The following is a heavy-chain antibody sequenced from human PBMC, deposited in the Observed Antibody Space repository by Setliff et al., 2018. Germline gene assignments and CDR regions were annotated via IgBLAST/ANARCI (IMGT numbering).Heavy chain of an antibody. V-gene: IGHV1-46*01. Sequence: GASVKVSCKASGVAFSSYALTWVRQAPGQGLEWMGTINTGGGSASIVDQFQGRVTMTTDTSTATAYLELRSLRSDDTALYFCSRLVRYCTTTTCQTLSGGEHWGQGTLVTVSS. J-gene: IGHJ4*02. CDR3: SRLVRYCTTTTCQTLSGGEH. CDR1: GVAFSSYA. CDR2: INTGGGSA. D-gene: IGHD2-8*01.